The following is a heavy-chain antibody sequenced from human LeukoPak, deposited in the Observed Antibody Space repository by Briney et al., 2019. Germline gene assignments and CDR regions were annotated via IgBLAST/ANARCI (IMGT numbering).Heavy chain of an antibody. V-gene: IGHV1-69*13. D-gene: IGHD4-17*01. J-gene: IGHJ4*02. Sequence: SVKVSCKASGGAFSSYAISWVRQAPGQGLEWMGGIIPIFGTANYAQKFQGRVTITADESTSTAYMELSSLRSEDTAVYYCARDYGGSSYFDYWGQGTLVTVSS. CDR1: GGAFSSYA. CDR3: ARDYGGSSYFDY. CDR2: IIPIFGTA.